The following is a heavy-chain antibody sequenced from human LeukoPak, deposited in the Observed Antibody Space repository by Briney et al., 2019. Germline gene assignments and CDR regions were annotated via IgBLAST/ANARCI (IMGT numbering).Heavy chain of an antibody. CDR1: GGSISSYY. J-gene: IGHJ5*02. CDR3: AREPGYTWYQLDQDWFDP. CDR2: IYTSGST. V-gene: IGHV4-4*07. Sequence: PSETLSLTCTVSGGSISSYYWSWIRQPAGKGLEWIARIYTSGSTNYNPSLKSRVTISVDKSKNQFSLKLSSVTAADTAVYYCAREPGYTWYQLDQDWFDPWGQGTLVTVSS. D-gene: IGHD2-2*01.